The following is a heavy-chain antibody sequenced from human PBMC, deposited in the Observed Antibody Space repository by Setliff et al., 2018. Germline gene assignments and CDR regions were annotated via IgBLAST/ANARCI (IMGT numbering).Heavy chain of an antibody. CDR2: INYSGNT. D-gene: IGHD3-22*01. Sequence: SETLSPTCTVSGVSINNYYWSWIRQPPGKGLEWIGYINYSGNTNYNPSLRSRVTISVDTSKNQFSLKLTSVTAADTAVYFCARIPFYYDSSGYYYDLNWYFDLWGRGALVTVSS. CDR3: ARIPFYYDSSGYYYDLNWYFDL. J-gene: IGHJ2*01. CDR1: GVSINNYY. V-gene: IGHV4-59*08.